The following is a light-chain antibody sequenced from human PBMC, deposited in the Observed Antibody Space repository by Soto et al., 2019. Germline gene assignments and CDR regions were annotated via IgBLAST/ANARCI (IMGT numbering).Light chain of an antibody. CDR2: GAS. CDR1: QSVSSSY. Sequence: EIVLTQSPDTLSLSPGERATLSCRASQSVSSSYLAWYQQKPGQAPRLLIYGASSRATGIPDRFSGSGSGTDFTLTISRLEPEDSAVYHCHQYGSSVRAFGQGTKLEIK. J-gene: IGKJ1*01. V-gene: IGKV3-20*01. CDR3: HQYGSSVRA.